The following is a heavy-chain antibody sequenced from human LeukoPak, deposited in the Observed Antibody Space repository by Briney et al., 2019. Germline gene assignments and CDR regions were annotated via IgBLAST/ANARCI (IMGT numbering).Heavy chain of an antibody. CDR2: ISSSGSTI. CDR3: ARDGYGDYAYYYYYYMYV. Sequence: PRGSLRLSCAASGFTFSDYYMSWIRPAPGKGLEWVSYISSSGSTIYYADSVKGRFTISRDNAKNSLYLQMNSLRAEDTAVYYCARDGYGDYAYYYYYYMYVWGKGTTATVSS. V-gene: IGHV3-11*04. D-gene: IGHD4-17*01. CDR1: GFTFSDYY. J-gene: IGHJ6*03.